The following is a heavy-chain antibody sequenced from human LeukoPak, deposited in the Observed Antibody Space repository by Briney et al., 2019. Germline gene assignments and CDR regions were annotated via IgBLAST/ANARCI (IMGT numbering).Heavy chain of an antibody. CDR3: ARVRLGVRGVAFDY. J-gene: IGHJ4*02. V-gene: IGHV4-30-4*01. CDR2: IYYSGST. Sequence: PSQTLSLTCTLSGGSISRGVYYWSWIRQPPGKGLEWIGYIYYSGSTYYNPSLKSRVTISVETSKNQFSLKLSSVTAADTAVYYCARVRLGVRGVAFDYWGQGTLVTVSS. CDR1: GGSISRGVYY. D-gene: IGHD3-10*01.